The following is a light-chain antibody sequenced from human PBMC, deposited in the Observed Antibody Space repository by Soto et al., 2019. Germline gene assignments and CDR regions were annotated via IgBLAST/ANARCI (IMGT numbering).Light chain of an antibody. V-gene: IGKV3-15*01. CDR1: QSVSSD. CDR3: QQRNNWRDT. J-gene: IGKJ5*01. CDR2: DAS. Sequence: EIVMTQSPVTLSVAPGERATLSCRASQSVSSDVAWYQQKPGQAPRLLLYDASTRATDVPDRFSGSGSGAEFTLTISWLQSEDFAVYYCQQRNNWRDTFGQGTRLEIK.